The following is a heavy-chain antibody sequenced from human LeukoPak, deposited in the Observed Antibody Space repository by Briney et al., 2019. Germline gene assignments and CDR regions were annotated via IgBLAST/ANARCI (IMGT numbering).Heavy chain of an antibody. D-gene: IGHD4-17*01. CDR2: IYSGGST. J-gene: IGHJ4*02. Sequence: GGSLRLSCAASGFTVSSNYMSWVRQAPGKGLEWVSVIYSGGSTYYADSVKGRFTISRDNSKNTLYLQMNSLRAEDTAVYYCAKDLWYGDPFDYWGQGTLVTVSS. V-gene: IGHV3-53*01. CDR1: GFTVSSNY. CDR3: AKDLWYGDPFDY.